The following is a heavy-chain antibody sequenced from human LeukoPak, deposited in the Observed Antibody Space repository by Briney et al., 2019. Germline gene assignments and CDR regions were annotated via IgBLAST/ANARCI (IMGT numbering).Heavy chain of an antibody. CDR1: GYTLTELS. D-gene: IGHD2-21*02. J-gene: IGHJ4*02. CDR3: ATSNCGGDCYSLDY. CDR2: FDPEDGET. Sequence: GASVKVSCKVSGYTLTELSMHWVRQAPGKGLEWMGGFDPEDGETIYAQKFQGRVTMTEDTSTDTAYMELSSLRSEDTAVYYCATSNCGGDCYSLDYWGQGTLVTVSS. V-gene: IGHV1-24*01.